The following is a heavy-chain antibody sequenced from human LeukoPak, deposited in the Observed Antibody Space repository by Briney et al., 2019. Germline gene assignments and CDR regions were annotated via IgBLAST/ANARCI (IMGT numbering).Heavy chain of an antibody. V-gene: IGHV4-34*01. Sequence: SETLSLTCGFYGESFSDYYWGWIRQPPGKGLEWIWEINHTGSTNYNPSLKSRVTISVDTSRNQFSLRLTSVTAADTAVYYCARGRSLHYFDYWGQGTLVTVSS. CDR3: ARGRSLHYFDY. CDR2: INHTGST. J-gene: IGHJ4*02. CDR1: GESFSDYY.